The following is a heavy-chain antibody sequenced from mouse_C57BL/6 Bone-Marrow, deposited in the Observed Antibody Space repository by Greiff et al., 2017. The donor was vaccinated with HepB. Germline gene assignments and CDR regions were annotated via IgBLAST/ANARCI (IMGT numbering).Heavy chain of an antibody. J-gene: IGHJ4*01. CDR2: ISYDGSN. Sequence: EVKLVESGPGLVKPSQSLSLTCSVTGYSITSGYYWNWIRQFPGNKLEWMGYISYDGSNNYNPSLKNRISITRDTSKNQFFLKLNSVTTEDTATYYCARDRTTVNAMDYWGQGTSVTVSS. D-gene: IGHD1-1*01. CDR3: ARDRTTVNAMDY. V-gene: IGHV3-6*01. CDR1: GYSITSGYY.